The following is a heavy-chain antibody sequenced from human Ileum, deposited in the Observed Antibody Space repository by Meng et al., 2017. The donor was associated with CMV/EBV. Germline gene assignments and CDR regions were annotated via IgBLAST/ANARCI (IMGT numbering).Heavy chain of an antibody. CDR3: ATVDIFAAAGNYYGMDV. J-gene: IGHJ6*02. Sequence: GESLKISCAASGFTFRDYWMHWVRQAPGKGLEWMGGFDTEDGETIYAQKFQGRVTMTEDTSTDTAYMELSSLRSEDTAVYYCATVDIFAAAGNYYGMDVWGQGTTVTVSS. CDR2: FDTEDGET. D-gene: IGHD6-13*01. V-gene: IGHV1-24*01. CDR1: GFTFRDYW.